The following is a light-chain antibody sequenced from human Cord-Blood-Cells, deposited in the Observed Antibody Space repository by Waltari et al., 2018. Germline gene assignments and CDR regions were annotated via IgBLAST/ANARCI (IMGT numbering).Light chain of an antibody. J-gene: IGLJ1*01. V-gene: IGLV2-14*01. CDR3: SSYTSSSTYV. CDR2: DVS. CDR1: SSDVGRYNY. Sequence: QSALTQPASVSGSPGQSITISCTGTSSDVGRYNYVSWYQQHPAKAPKLMIYDVSKRPSGVANRFSGSKSGNTASLTISGLQAEDEADYYCSSYTSSSTYVFGTGTKVTVL.